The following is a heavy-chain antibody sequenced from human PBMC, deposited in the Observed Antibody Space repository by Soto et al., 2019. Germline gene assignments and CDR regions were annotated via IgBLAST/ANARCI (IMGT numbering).Heavy chain of an antibody. CDR2: IYYSGST. CDR1: GGSISSGGYY. CDR3: ARALTTVTLFDP. V-gene: IGHV4-31*03. D-gene: IGHD4-17*01. J-gene: IGHJ5*02. Sequence: QVQLQESGPGLVKPSQTLSLTCTVSGGSISSGGYYWSWIRQHPGKGLEWIGYIYYSGSTHYNPSPKSRVTLSVDTSKNQFSLKLSSVTAADTAVYYCARALTTVTLFDPWGQGTLVTVSS.